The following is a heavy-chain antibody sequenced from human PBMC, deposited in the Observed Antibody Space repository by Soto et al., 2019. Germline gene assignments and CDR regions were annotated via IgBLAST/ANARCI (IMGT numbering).Heavy chain of an antibody. CDR1: GYTFTSYY. Sequence: GASVKVSCKASGYTFTSYYMHWVRQAPGQGLEWMGIINPSGGSTSYAQKFQGRVTMTRDTSTSTVYMELSSLRSEDTAVYYCAFNLRDTAMGNRGVWFDPWGQGTLVTVSS. J-gene: IGHJ5*02. V-gene: IGHV1-46*03. CDR3: AFNLRDTAMGNRGVWFDP. CDR2: INPSGGST. D-gene: IGHD5-18*01.